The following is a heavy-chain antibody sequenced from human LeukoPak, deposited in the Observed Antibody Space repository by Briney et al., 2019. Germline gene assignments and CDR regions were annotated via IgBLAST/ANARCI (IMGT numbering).Heavy chain of an antibody. J-gene: IGHJ4*02. Sequence: SGGSLRLSCAASGFTFDDFGMSWVRQVPGKGLQWVSGINWSGDAAGYGDSVKGRFTISRDNANNSLYLQMNSLRAEDTAVYYCAREYCSGGSCYSLFFTVTTSSRVFDYWGQGTLVTVSS. CDR3: AREYCSGGSCYSLFFTVTTSSRVFDY. V-gene: IGHV3-20*04. CDR1: GFTFDDFG. CDR2: INWSGDAA. D-gene: IGHD2-15*01.